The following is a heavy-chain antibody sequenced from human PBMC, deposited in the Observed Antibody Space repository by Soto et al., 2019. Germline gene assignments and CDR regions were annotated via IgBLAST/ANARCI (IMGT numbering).Heavy chain of an antibody. CDR2: VHHSWGS. J-gene: IGHJ6*02. D-gene: IGHD3-10*01. CDR3: ARRGFGPLHGLVDV. Sequence: QVQLQESGPGLVKPSETLSLSCTVSGGSISSYYWSWFRQSPGKRMEWIGYVHHSWGSSYNPSLQSRVAISLNPSRRQFSRKVTSVTGAGAAGYYCARRGFGPLHGLVDVWVQGTTVTVSS. CDR1: GGSISSYY. V-gene: IGHV4-59*08.